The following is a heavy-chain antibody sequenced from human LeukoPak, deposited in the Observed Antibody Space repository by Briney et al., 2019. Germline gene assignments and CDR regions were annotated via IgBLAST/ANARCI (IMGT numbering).Heavy chain of an antibody. CDR3: ARSLYYYGSGSYRAFYYFDY. CDR2: INPNSGGT. CDR1: GYTFTGYY. V-gene: IGHV1-2*02. D-gene: IGHD3-10*01. J-gene: IGHJ4*02. Sequence: ASVKVSCKASGYTFTGYYMHWVRQAPGQGLEWMGWINPNSGGTNYAQKFQGRVTMTRDTSISTAYMELSRLRSDDTAVYYCARSLYYYGSGSYRAFYYFDYWSQGTLVTVSS.